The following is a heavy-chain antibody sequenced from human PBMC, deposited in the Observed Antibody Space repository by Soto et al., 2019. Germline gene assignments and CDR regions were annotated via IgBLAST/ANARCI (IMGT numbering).Heavy chain of an antibody. CDR2: IYATGTT. Sequence: QVQLQESGPGLVKPSETLSLTCTVSGASISGFYWSWIRKSAGKGLVWIGRIYATGTTAYNPSLRSRGMMSVDTSKQQFSLKLRSVTAADTAVYYCVRDGTKTLRDWFDPWGQGISVTVSS. CDR3: VRDGTKTLRDWFDP. V-gene: IGHV4-4*07. CDR1: GASISGFY. D-gene: IGHD1-1*01. J-gene: IGHJ5*02.